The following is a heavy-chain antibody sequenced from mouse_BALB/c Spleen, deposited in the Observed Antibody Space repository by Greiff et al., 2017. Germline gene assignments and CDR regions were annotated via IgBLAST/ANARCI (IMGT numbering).Heavy chain of an antibody. CDR1: GFTFSSYA. CDR3: ARDRPFAY. Sequence: EVMLVESGGGLVKPGGSLKLSCAASGFTFSSYAMSWVRQSPEKRLEWVAEISSGGSYTYYPDTVTGRFTISRDNAKNTLYLEMSSLRSEDTAMYDCARDRPFAYWGQGTLVTVSA. V-gene: IGHV5-9-4*01. J-gene: IGHJ3*01. CDR2: ISSGGSYT.